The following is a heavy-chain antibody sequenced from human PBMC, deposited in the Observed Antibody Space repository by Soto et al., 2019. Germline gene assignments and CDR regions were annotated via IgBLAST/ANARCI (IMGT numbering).Heavy chain of an antibody. CDR2: IYYSGST. CDR3: ERVGRDS. V-gene: IGHV4-39*01. J-gene: IGHJ4*02. D-gene: IGHD3-10*01. CDR1: GGSISSSPYY. Sequence: SDTLSLTCTVSGGSISSSPYYWGWVRQPPGMGLEWIGSIYYSGSTYYSPSLKSRATISVDTSKNQFFLRLSSVAAADTAVYYCERVGRDSWGQGTLVT.